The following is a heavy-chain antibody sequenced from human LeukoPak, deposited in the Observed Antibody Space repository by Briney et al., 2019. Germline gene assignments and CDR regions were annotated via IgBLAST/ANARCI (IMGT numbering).Heavy chain of an antibody. J-gene: IGHJ4*02. CDR2: ISSSSSYI. Sequence: GRSLRLSCTASGFTFGDYAMSWVRQAPGKGLEWVSSISSSSSYIYYADSVKGRFTISRDNAKNSLYLQMNSLRAEDTAVYYCARVPYYYDSSGYPLWGQGTLVTVSS. V-gene: IGHV3-21*01. CDR3: ARVPYYYDSSGYPL. D-gene: IGHD3-22*01. CDR1: GFTFGDYA.